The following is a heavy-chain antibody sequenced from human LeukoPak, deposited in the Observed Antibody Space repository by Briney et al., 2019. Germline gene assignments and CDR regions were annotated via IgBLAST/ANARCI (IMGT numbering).Heavy chain of an antibody. CDR3: AKSFPPGIVVVIPVY. V-gene: IGHV3-74*01. J-gene: IGHJ4*02. D-gene: IGHD3-22*01. CDR1: TSTGLVW. Sequence: GGSLRLSCAASTSTGLVWMDWVRKAPGKGLVWVARIKSDGTSANYADSVRGRFTISRDDAKNTLYLLMNSLRAEDTAVYYCAKSFPPGIVVVIPVYWGQGTLVTVSS. CDR2: IKSDGTSA.